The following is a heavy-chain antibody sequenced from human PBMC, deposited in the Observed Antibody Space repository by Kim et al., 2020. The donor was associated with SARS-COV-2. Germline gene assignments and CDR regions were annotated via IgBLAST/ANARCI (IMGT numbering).Heavy chain of an antibody. CDR2: INHSGST. J-gene: IGHJ4*02. Sequence: SETLSLTCAVYGGSFSGYYWSWIRQPPGKGLEWIGEINHSGSTNYNPSLKSRVTISVDTSKNQFSLKLSSVTAADTAVYYCATKDMVRGVRSFDYWGQGTLVTVSS. CDR1: GGSFSGYY. D-gene: IGHD3-10*01. V-gene: IGHV4-34*01. CDR3: ATKDMVRGVRSFDY.